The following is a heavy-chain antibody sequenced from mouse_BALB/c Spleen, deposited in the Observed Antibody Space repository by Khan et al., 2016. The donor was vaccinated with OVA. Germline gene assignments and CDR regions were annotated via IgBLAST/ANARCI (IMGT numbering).Heavy chain of an antibody. CDR1: GFSLTNYG. CDR2: IWSDGST. CDR3: ARQPYYNYNIMDY. D-gene: IGHD2-12*01. V-gene: IGHV2-6-1*01. Sequence: VQLVESGPGLVAPSQSLSITCTISGFSLTNYGVHWIRQPPGKGLEWLVVIWSDGSTTYNSALKSRLTITKDNSKSQVFLQMNSLQTDDTAIYFCARQPYYNYNIMDYWGQGTSVTVSS. J-gene: IGHJ4*01.